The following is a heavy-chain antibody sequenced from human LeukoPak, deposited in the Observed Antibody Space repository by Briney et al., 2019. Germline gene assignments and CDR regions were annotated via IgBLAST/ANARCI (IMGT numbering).Heavy chain of an antibody. D-gene: IGHD6-13*01. CDR1: GYAFTGYY. Sequence: ASVKVSCKASGYAFTGYYMHWVRQAPGQGLEWMGWINPNSGGTNYAQKFQGRVNMTRDTSISTAYMELSRLRSDDTAVYYCARDRIAAAGKPDYWGQGTLVTVSS. V-gene: IGHV1-2*02. J-gene: IGHJ4*02. CDR3: ARDRIAAAGKPDY. CDR2: INPNSGGT.